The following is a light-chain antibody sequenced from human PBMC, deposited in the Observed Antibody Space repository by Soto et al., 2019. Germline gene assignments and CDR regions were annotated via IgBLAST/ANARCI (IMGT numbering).Light chain of an antibody. CDR3: SSYTINTLYV. CDR2: EVS. V-gene: IGLV2-14*01. J-gene: IGLJ1*01. CDR1: ISDVTGYNY. Sequence: QSALTQPASVSGSPGRSITISCTGTISDVTGYNYVSWYQQHPGKAPKLMIYEVSNRPSGVSNRFSGSKSGNTASLTISGLQTEDEADYYCSSYTINTLYVFGTGTKVTVL.